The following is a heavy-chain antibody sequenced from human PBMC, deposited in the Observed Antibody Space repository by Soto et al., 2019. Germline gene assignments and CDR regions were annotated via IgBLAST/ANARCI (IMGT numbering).Heavy chain of an antibody. D-gene: IGHD2-2*01. Sequence: GSLRLSCAASGFTFSNYVIHWVRQAPGKGLQLLAVISFDGRNKRYADSVKGRFTITRDNYKNTLDLQIDRLXPEDRAVYYCASDNAPYCSTRSCLLDYWGAGA. CDR1: GFTFSNYV. CDR3: ASDNAPYCSTRSCLLDY. CDR2: ISFDGRNK. V-gene: IGHV3-30*03. J-gene: IGHJ4*02.